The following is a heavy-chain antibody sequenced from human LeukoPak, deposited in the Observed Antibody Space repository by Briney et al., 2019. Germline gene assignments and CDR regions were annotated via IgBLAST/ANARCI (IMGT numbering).Heavy chain of an antibody. V-gene: IGHV2-5*01. Sequence: SGPTLVKPTQTLTLTCTFSGFSLSTTGVAVAWIRQPPGKALEWLAVTYWSNDKSYSPSLKNRLTITQDTSKNQVILIMANTDPVDTGTYYCAHKGRGSGSYTMWGQGTLVTVSS. J-gene: IGHJ4*02. D-gene: IGHD3-10*01. CDR2: TYWSNDK. CDR1: GFSLSTTGVA. CDR3: AHKGRGSGSYTM.